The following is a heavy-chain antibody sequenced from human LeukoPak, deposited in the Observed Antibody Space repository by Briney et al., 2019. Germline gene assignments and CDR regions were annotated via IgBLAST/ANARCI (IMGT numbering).Heavy chain of an antibody. D-gene: IGHD6-6*01. J-gene: IGHJ4*02. V-gene: IGHV3-64*01. CDR2: ITSDGGST. CDR1: GFTFSNAW. CDR3: ARARYSTSPGDS. Sequence: PGGSLRLSCAASGFTFSNAWMSWVRQAPGKGLEYVSAITSDGGSTYYANSVKGRFTISRDNSKNTLYLQMGSLRIEDMAVYYCARARYSTSPGDSWGQGTLVTVSS.